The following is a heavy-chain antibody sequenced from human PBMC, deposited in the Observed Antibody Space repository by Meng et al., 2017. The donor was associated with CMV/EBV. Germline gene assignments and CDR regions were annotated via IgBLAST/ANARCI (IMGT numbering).Heavy chain of an antibody. CDR2: INHSGST. V-gene: IGHV4-34*01. D-gene: IGHD4-23*01. Sequence: QVQLQQWGAGLLKPSGTLSLTCAVYGGSFSGYYWSWIRQPPGKGLEWIGEINHSGSTNYNPSLKSRVTISVDTSKNQFSLKLSSVTAADTAVYYCARCRARVVPDYWGQGTLVTVPS. CDR3: ARCRARVVPDY. J-gene: IGHJ4*02. CDR1: GGSFSGYY.